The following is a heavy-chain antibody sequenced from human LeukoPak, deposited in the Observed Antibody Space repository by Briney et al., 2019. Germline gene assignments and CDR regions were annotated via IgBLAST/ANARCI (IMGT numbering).Heavy chain of an antibody. J-gene: IGHJ6*02. CDR1: GGSFSGYY. D-gene: IGHD5-18*01. V-gene: IGHV4-34*01. CDR2: INHCGST. CDR3: ARGLRGYSYGLPNYYYYGMDV. Sequence: SETLSLTCAVYGGSFSGYYWSWIRQPPGKGLEWIGEINHCGSTNYNPSLKSRVTISVDTSKNQFSLKLSSVTAADTAVYYCARGLRGYSYGLPNYYYYGMDVWGQGTTVTVSS.